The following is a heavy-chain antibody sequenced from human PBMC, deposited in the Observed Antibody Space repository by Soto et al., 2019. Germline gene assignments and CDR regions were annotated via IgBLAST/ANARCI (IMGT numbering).Heavy chain of an antibody. CDR2: ISAYNGNT. D-gene: IGHD3-22*01. J-gene: IGHJ4*02. CDR3: ARYYYDSSGYYIPDY. Sequence: GASVKVSCKASGYTFTSYGISWVRQAPGQGLEWMGWISAYNGNTNYAQKLQGRVTMTTDTSTSTAYMELRSLRSDDTAVYYCARYYYDSSGYYIPDYWGQGTLVTVSS. V-gene: IGHV1-18*01. CDR1: GYTFTSYG.